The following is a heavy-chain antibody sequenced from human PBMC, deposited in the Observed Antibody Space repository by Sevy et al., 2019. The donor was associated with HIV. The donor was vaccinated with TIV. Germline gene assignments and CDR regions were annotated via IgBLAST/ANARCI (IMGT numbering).Heavy chain of an antibody. J-gene: IGHJ4*02. D-gene: IGHD3-22*01. Sequence: ASVKVSCRASGYTFTGYYMHWVRQAPGQGLEWMGWINPNSVGANYAQKFQGRVTMTRDTSISTAYMELSRLRSDDTAIYYCAKNYYDSGGYFSETAAIPDYWGQGTLVTVSS. CDR3: AKNYYDSGGYFSETAAIPDY. CDR1: GYTFTGYY. CDR2: INPNSVGA. V-gene: IGHV1-2*02.